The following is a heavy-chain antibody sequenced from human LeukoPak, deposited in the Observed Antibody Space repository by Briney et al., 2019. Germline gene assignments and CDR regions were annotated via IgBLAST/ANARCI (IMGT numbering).Heavy chain of an antibody. D-gene: IGHD2-8*01. J-gene: IGHJ1*01. CDR1: GLPYNIYA. Sequence: LSGGPVTLPCSPCGLPYNIYALRWLRQAPGRGVVGLSSMRGSGGSTYYANSVKGRFTISRDNSKNTLYLQMNSLRAEDTAVYYCAKDLPNPGTSRHFQYWGQGTLVTVSS. CDR2: MRGSGGST. V-gene: IGHV3-23*01. CDR3: AKDLPNPGTSRHFQY.